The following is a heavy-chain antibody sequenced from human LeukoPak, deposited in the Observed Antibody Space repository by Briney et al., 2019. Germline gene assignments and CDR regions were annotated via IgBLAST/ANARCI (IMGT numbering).Heavy chain of an antibody. Sequence: GGSLRLSCAASGFTFSNAWMSWVRQAPGKGLEWVSAISGSGGSTYCADSVKGRFTISRDNSKNTLYLQMNSLRAEDTAVYYCAKDRRVYDYYDSSGYYVYWGQGTLVTVSS. CDR1: GFTFSNAW. D-gene: IGHD3-22*01. CDR3: AKDRRVYDYYDSSGYYVY. CDR2: ISGSGGST. J-gene: IGHJ4*02. V-gene: IGHV3-23*01.